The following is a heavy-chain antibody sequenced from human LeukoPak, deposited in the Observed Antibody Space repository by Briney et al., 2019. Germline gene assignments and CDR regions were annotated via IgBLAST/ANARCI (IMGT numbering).Heavy chain of an antibody. CDR2: ISYDGSNK. D-gene: IGHD3-10*01. CDR1: GFTFSSYG. Sequence: PGRSLRLSCAASGFTFSSYGMHCVRQAPGKGLEWVSVISYDGSNKYYADSVKGRFTISRDNSKNTLYLKMNSLRAEDTAVYYCAKDRYGSGKNWFDPWGQGTLVTVSS. CDR3: AKDRYGSGKNWFDP. V-gene: IGHV3-30*18. J-gene: IGHJ5*02.